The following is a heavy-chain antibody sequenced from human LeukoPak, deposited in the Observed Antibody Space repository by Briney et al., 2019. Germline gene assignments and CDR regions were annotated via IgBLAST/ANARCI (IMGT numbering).Heavy chain of an antibody. J-gene: IGHJ4*02. V-gene: IGHV4-30-2*01. CDR2: IYHSGST. D-gene: IGHD3-10*01. CDR1: GGSISSGGYS. CDR3: ASTGSSTDY. Sequence: SQTLSLTCAVSGGSISSGGYSWSWIRQPSGKGLEWIGYIYHSGSTYYNPSLKSRVTISVDRSKNQFSLKLSSVTAADTAVYYCASTGSSTDYWGQGTLVTVSS.